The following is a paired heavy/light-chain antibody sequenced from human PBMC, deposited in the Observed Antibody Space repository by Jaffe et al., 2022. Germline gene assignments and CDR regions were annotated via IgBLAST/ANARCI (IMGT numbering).Light chain of an antibody. CDR1: SGHSSYA. J-gene: IGLJ3*02. CDR2: VNSDGSH. CDR3: QTWGTGLV. Sequence: QLVLTQSPSASASLGASVKLTCTLSSGHSSYAIAWHQQQPEKGPRYLMKVNSDGSHYKGDGIPDRFSGSSSGAERYLTISSLQSEDEADYYCQTWGTGLVFGGGTKLTVL. V-gene: IGLV4-69*01.
Heavy chain of an antibody. V-gene: IGHV3-48*03. Sequence: EVQLVESGGGLVQPGGPLRLSCAASGFTFSSHEMNWVRQAPGKGLEWVSYISSSASTIYYADSVKGRFTISRDNAKNSVYLQMNSLRAEDTAVYYCASYDSSGYYSFGYWGQGTLVTVSS. CDR2: ISSSASTI. J-gene: IGHJ4*02. CDR1: GFTFSSHE. CDR3: ASYDSSGYYSFGY. D-gene: IGHD3-22*01.